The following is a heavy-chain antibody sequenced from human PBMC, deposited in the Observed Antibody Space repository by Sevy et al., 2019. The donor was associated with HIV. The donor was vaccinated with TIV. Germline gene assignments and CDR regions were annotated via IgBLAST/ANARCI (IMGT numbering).Heavy chain of an antibody. J-gene: IGHJ5*02. D-gene: IGHD6-6*01. Sequence: GGSLRLSCAASGFSFSSYAMSWVRQAPGKGLESVSAISGSGGSTYYADSVKGRFTISRDNSKNTLYLQMNSLRAEDTAVYYCAKDRGLIAARPAWFDPWGQGSLVTVSS. CDR1: GFSFSSYA. CDR3: AKDRGLIAARPAWFDP. CDR2: ISGSGGST. V-gene: IGHV3-23*01.